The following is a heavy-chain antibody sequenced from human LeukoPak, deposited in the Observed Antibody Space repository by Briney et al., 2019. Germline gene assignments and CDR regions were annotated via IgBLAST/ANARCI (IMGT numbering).Heavy chain of an antibody. CDR1: GFTVGSNY. Sequence: GGSLRLSCVASGFTVGSNYMSWVRQAPGKGLEWVSVIYRGGSIYYADSVKGRFIISRDNSKNTLYLQMNSLRAEDTAVYYCARGRAGNYYNHNDYWGQGTLVTVSS. CDR3: ARGRAGNYYNHNDY. CDR2: IYRGGSI. V-gene: IGHV3-53*01. D-gene: IGHD3-10*01. J-gene: IGHJ4*01.